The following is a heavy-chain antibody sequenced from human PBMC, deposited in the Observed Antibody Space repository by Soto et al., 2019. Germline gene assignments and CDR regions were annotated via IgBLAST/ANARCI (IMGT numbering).Heavy chain of an antibody. Sequence: LRLSCAASGFTFSSYWMHWVRQAPGKGLVWVSRINSDGSSTSYADSVKGRFTISRDNAKNTLYLQMNSLRAEDTAVYYCARDAWDSSGYSYYYYGMDVWGQGTTVTVSS. V-gene: IGHV3-74*01. CDR2: INSDGSST. D-gene: IGHD3-22*01. CDR1: GFTFSSYW. J-gene: IGHJ6*02. CDR3: ARDAWDSSGYSYYYYGMDV.